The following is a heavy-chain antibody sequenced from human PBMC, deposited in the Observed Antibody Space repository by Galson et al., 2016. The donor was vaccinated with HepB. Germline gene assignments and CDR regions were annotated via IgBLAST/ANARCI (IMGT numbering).Heavy chain of an antibody. Sequence: SLRLSCAASGFTFSRCSMHWVRQVPGQGLVWVSQINDDGSLTFYADSVKGRFTISRDNAQKTLYLQMNSLRAEDTAVYYCARGTMPSPGIDSWGQGTLVTVSS. J-gene: IGHJ4*02. V-gene: IGHV3-74*01. CDR1: GFTFSRCS. D-gene: IGHD1/OR15-1a*01. CDR3: ARGTMPSPGIDS. CDR2: INDDGSLT.